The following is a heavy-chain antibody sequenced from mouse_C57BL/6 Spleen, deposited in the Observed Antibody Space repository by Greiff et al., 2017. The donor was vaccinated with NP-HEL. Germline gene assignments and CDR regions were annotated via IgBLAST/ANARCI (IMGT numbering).Heavy chain of an antibody. V-gene: IGHV1-82*01. CDR3: ARRREGFDY. Sequence: QVQLQQSGPELVKPGASVKISCKASGYAFSSSWMNWVKQRPGKGLEWIGRIYPGDGDTNYNGKFKGKATLTADKSSSTAYMQLSSLTSEDSAVYFCARRREGFDYWGQGTTLTVSS. J-gene: IGHJ2*01. CDR2: IYPGDGDT. CDR1: GYAFSSSW.